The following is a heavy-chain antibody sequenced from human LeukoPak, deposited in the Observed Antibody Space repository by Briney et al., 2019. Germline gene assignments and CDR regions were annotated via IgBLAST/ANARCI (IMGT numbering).Heavy chain of an antibody. CDR3: TTDLISLDYDILTGSYY. CDR2: IKSKTDGGTT. Sequence: GGSLRLSCTVSGLTFDTYGMSWVRQAPGKGLEWVGRIKSKTDGGTTDYAAPVKGRFTISRDDSKNTLYLQMNSLKTEDTAVYYCTTDLISLDYDILTGSYYWGQGTLVTVSS. CDR1: GLTFDTYG. D-gene: IGHD3-9*01. J-gene: IGHJ4*02. V-gene: IGHV3-15*01.